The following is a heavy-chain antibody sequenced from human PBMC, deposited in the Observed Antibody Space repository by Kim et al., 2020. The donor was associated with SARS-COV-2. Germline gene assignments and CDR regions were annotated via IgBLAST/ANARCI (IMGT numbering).Heavy chain of an antibody. CDR3: ARGPLYYDSSGYNSPYYKYSGMDV. CDR1: GGSINNYY. V-gene: IGHV4-59*13. CDR2: IYHSGNT. D-gene: IGHD3-22*01. J-gene: IGHJ6*02. Sequence: SETLSLTCAVSGGSINNYYWSWIRQPPGKRLEWIGYIYHSGNTNYNPSLKSRVTISVDTSKNQFSLKLTSVTAADTAVYYCARGPLYYDSSGYNSPYYKYSGMDVWGQGNTVTVSS.